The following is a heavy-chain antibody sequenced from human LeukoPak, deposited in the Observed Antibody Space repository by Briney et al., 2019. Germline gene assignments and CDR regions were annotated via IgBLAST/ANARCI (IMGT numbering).Heavy chain of an antibody. V-gene: IGHV1-69*04. CDR1: GGTFSSYA. Sequence: SVKVSCKASGGTFSSYAISWVRQAPGQGLEWMGRIIPIFGIANYAQKFQGRVTITADKSTSTVYMELSSLRSEDTAVYYCASRYSGYDGEVDYWGQGTLVTVSS. CDR3: ASRYSGYDGEVDY. CDR2: IIPIFGIA. D-gene: IGHD5-12*01. J-gene: IGHJ4*02.